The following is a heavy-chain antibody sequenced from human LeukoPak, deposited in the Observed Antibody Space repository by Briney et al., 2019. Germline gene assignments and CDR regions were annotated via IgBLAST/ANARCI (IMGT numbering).Heavy chain of an antibody. J-gene: IGHJ4*02. CDR2: INHSGST. V-gene: IGHV4-34*01. Sequence: PSETLSLTCAVYGGSFSGYYWSWIRQPPGKGLEWIGEINHSGSTNYNPSLKSRVTISVDTSKNQFSLKLSSVTAADTAVYYCARHILRLLWFGESNYYFDYWGQGTLVTVSS. CDR1: GGSFSGYY. D-gene: IGHD3-10*01. CDR3: ARHILRLLWFGESNYYFDY.